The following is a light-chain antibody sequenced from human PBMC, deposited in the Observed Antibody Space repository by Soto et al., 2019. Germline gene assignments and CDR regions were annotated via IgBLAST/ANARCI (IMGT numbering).Light chain of an antibody. V-gene: IGKV3-20*01. J-gene: IGKJ3*01. CDR1: QSVSSSY. CDR3: QQYGSSFT. Sequence: EIVLTQSPGTLSLSPGERATLSCRASQSVSSSYLAWYQQKPGQAPRLLIYGASSRATGIPDRFSGSGSGTDFTLTISRLEPEDFAVYYCQQYGSSFTFGPGTKVYIQ. CDR2: GAS.